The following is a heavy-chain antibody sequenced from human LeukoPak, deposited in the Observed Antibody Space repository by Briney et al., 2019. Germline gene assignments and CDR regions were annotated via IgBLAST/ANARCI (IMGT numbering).Heavy chain of an antibody. D-gene: IGHD2-8*02. CDR2: TSSDEYNK. J-gene: IGHJ1*01. CDR1: GFTFSNYA. CDR3: AVNRASRDGLYGWNFQH. Sequence: GSLRLSCAASGFTFSNYAMHWVRQAPGKGLEWLAVTSSDEYNKYYADSVKGRFSISRDNSKNTLYLQMNSLRVEDTAVYYCAVNRASRDGLYGWNFQHWGQGTLVTVSS. V-gene: IGHV3-30*04.